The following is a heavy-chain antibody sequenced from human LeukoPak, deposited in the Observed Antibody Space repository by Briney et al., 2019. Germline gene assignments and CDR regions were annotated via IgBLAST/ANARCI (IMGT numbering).Heavy chain of an antibody. CDR2: ISSSGGNT. D-gene: IGHD2-8*01. CDR3: AKDRRTNGV. Sequence: GGSLILSCAASGFTFSSYAMSWVRQAPGKGLEWVSAISSSGGNTYYADSVKGRFTISRDDSKNTLYLQMNSLRAEDTAVYYCAKDRRTNGVWGQGTLVTVSS. J-gene: IGHJ4*02. V-gene: IGHV3-23*01. CDR1: GFTFSSYA.